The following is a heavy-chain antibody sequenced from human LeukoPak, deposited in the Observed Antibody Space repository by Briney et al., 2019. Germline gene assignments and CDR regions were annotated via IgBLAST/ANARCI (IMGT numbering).Heavy chain of an antibody. V-gene: IGHV4-34*01. CDR2: INHSGST. J-gene: IGHJ4*02. CDR1: GGSFSGYY. D-gene: IGHD6-13*01. CDR3: ARDSSSGLDY. Sequence: SETLSLTCAVYGGSFSGYYWSWIRQPPGKGLEWIGEINHSGSTNYNPSLKSRVTISVDTSKNQFSLKLSSVTAADTAVYYCARDSSSGLDYWGQGTLVTVSS.